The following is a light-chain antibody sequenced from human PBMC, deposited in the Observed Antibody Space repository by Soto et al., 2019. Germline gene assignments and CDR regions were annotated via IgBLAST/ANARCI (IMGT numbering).Light chain of an antibody. CDR1: QTISRW. Sequence: IPSIQCPIIFTEFKEDRVTXTCRASQTISRWLAWYEQKPGKAAKVLICYVAALRSGVASRFSGSRSGTAFTLTISSLQPEDFAPYYCQQYDIYPLTFGGGGKVDIK. CDR2: YVA. J-gene: IGKJ4*01. CDR3: QQYDIYPLT. V-gene: IGKV1-5*01.